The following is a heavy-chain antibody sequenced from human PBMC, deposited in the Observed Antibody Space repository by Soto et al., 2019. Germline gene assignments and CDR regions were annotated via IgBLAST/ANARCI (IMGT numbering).Heavy chain of an antibody. Sequence: GAPGKGSSKVSGYTPTELSMHWVPLAPGKGLEWMGGFDPEDGETIYAQKFQGRVTMTEDTSTDTAYMELSSLRSEDTAVYYCATEGVYHDNGYWGQGTLVTVSS. D-gene: IGHD2-8*01. CDR1: GYTPTELS. J-gene: IGHJ4*02. V-gene: IGHV1-24*01. CDR3: ATEGVYHDNGY. CDR2: FDPEDGET.